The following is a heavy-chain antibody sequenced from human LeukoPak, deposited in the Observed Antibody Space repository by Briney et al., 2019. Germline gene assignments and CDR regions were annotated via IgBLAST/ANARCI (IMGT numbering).Heavy chain of an antibody. Sequence: GGSLRLSCAASGFIFSGYAMHWVRQAPGKGLEWVAVISYDGSDTSYADSVKGRFTISRDSSKNTLDLQMNSLRVEDTALYYCARGRGGLASYKDFWGQGTLVTVSS. V-gene: IGHV3-30*04. D-gene: IGHD3-10*01. CDR1: GFIFSGYA. J-gene: IGHJ4*02. CDR2: ISYDGSDT. CDR3: ARGRGGLASYKDF.